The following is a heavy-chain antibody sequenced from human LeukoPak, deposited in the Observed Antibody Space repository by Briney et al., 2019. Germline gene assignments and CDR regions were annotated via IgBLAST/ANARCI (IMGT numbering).Heavy chain of an antibody. J-gene: IGHJ4*02. V-gene: IGHV1-3*01. CDR3: ARVLYVWGSYRYFDY. CDR1: GFTFTSYA. CDR2: INAGNGNT. D-gene: IGHD3-16*02. Sequence: GGPLRLSGAASGFTFTSYAMHWVRQAPGQRLEWMGWINAGNGNTKYSQKFQGRVTITRDTSASTAYMELSSLRSEDTAVYYCARVLYVWGSYRYFDYWGQGTLVTVSS.